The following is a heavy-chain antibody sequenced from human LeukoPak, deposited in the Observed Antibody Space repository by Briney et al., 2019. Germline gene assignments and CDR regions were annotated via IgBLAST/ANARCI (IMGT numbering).Heavy chain of an antibody. Sequence: GASGKLSCKAAAGTFISYAISWVRQAPGQGLEWMRGFIHNLGTANYAQYCQGRVTITADESTSTAYMELSSLRSEDTAVYYCARDGTAIAVATEYFDYWGQGTLVTVSS. CDR1: AGTFISYA. D-gene: IGHD6-19*01. CDR2: FIHNLGTA. CDR3: ARDGTAIAVATEYFDY. J-gene: IGHJ4*02. V-gene: IGHV1-69*01.